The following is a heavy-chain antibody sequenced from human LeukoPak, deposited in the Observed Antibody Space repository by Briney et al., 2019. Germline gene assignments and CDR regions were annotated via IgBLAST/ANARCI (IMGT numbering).Heavy chain of an antibody. Sequence: GGSLRLSCAASGFTFSSYWMHWVRQAPGKGLVWVSLINSDGSITSYADSVKGRFTISRDNAKNTLFLQMNCLRAEDTAVYYCVREFGKIDGGTWGQGTLVTVSS. J-gene: IGHJ5*02. CDR3: VREFGKIDGGT. V-gene: IGHV3-74*01. CDR2: INSDGSIT. D-gene: IGHD3-16*01. CDR1: GFTFSSYW.